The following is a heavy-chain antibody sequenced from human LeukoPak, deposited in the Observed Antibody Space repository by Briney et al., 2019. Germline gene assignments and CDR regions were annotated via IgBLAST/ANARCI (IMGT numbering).Heavy chain of an antibody. V-gene: IGHV3-9*02. J-gene: IGHJ3*02. CDR2: ISWNSGSI. Sequence: PGGSLRLSCAASGFTSDDYAMHWVRQAPGKGLEWVSGISWNSGSIGYADSVKGRFTISRDNAKNSLYLQMNSLRAEDMALYYCAKDRSYGGNTYDAFDIWGQGTMVTVSS. D-gene: IGHD4-23*01. CDR1: GFTSDDYA. CDR3: AKDRSYGGNTYDAFDI.